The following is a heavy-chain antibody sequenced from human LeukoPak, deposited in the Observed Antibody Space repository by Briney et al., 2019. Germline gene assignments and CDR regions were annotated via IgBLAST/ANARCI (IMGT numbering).Heavy chain of an antibody. CDR2: ISSSSSYI. J-gene: IGHJ4*02. Sequence: PGRSLRLSCAASGFTFSSYGMHWVRQAPGKGLEWVSSISSSSSYIYYADSVKGRFTISRDNAKNSLYLQMNSLRAEDTAVYYCAREYYDSSDYPRQHYFDYWGQGTLVTVSS. V-gene: IGHV3-21*01. D-gene: IGHD3-22*01. CDR1: GFTFSSYG. CDR3: AREYYDSSDYPRQHYFDY.